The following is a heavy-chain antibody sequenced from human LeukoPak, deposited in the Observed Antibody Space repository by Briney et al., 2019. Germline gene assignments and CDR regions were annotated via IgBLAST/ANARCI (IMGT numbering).Heavy chain of an antibody. CDR3: ARGWLQSGFDY. Sequence: GGSLRLSCAASGFTFSSYEMNWVRQAPGKGLEWVSYISSSGSTIYYADSVKGRFTISRDNAKNSLYLQMNSLRAEDTAVYYCARGWLQSGFDYWGQGSLVTVSS. CDR2: ISSSGSTI. D-gene: IGHD5-24*01. J-gene: IGHJ4*02. CDR1: GFTFSSYE. V-gene: IGHV3-48*03.